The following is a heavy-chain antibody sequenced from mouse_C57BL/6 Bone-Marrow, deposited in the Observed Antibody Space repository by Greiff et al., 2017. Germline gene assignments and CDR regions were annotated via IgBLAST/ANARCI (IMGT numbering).Heavy chain of an antibody. CDR2: ISSGSSTI. CDR1: GFTFSDYG. J-gene: IGHJ3*01. CDR3: AKNYYGSSPWFAY. V-gene: IGHV5-17*01. Sequence: DVKLVESGGGLVKPGGSLKLSCAASGFTFSDYGMHWVRQAPEKGLEWVAYISSGSSTIYYADTVKGRFTISRDNAKNTLFLQMTSLRSEDTARYYCAKNYYGSSPWFAYWGQGTLVTVSA. D-gene: IGHD1-1*01.